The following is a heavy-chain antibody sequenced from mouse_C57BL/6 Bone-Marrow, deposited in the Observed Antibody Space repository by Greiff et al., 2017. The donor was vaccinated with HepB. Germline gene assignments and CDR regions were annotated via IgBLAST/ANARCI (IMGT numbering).Heavy chain of an antibody. CDR3: ARHPAITGYFDY. V-gene: IGHV5-12*01. Sequence: EVQRVESGGGLVQPGGSLKLSCAASGFTFSDYYMYWVRQTPEKRLEWVAYISNGGGSTYYPDTVKGRFTISRDNAKNTLYLQMSRLKSEDTAMYYCARHPAITGYFDYWGQGTTLTVSS. CDR2: ISNGGGST. J-gene: IGHJ2*01. CDR1: GFTFSDYY. D-gene: IGHD1-2*01.